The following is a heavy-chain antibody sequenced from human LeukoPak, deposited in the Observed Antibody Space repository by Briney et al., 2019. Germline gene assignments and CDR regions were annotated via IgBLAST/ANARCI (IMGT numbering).Heavy chain of an antibody. CDR2: INWNGDST. CDR1: GFSFDDYG. J-gene: IGHJ3*02. D-gene: IGHD3-10*01. Sequence: PGGSLRLSCAASGFSFDDYGLTWVRQAPGEGLEWVSGINWNGDSTDYADSVKGRFTISRDNAKNTLYLQMNSLRAEDTAVYHCARDRGGSAFDILGQGTMVTVSS. V-gene: IGHV3-20*01. CDR3: ARDRGGSAFDI.